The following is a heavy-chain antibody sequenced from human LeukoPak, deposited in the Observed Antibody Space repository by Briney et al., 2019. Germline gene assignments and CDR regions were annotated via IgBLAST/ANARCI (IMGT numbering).Heavy chain of an antibody. CDR1: GGSISSNNW. CDR3: ARVYYYYYGMDV. V-gene: IGHV4-4*02. J-gene: IGHJ6*02. CDR2: IYHSGSP. Sequence: SGTLSLTCAVSGGSISSNNWWGWVRQPPGKGLEWIGEIYHSGSPNYNPSLKSRVTISVDKSRNHFSLNLSSVTAADTAVYYCARVYYYYYGMDVWAQGTTVTVSS.